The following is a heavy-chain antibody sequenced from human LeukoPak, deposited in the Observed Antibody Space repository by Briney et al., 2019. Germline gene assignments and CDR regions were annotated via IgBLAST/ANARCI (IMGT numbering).Heavy chain of an antibody. CDR2: ISSSGSTI. CDR3: ASDCSGGSCYKRGTDY. Sequence: GGSLRLSCAASGFTFSSYGMHWVRQAPGKGLEWVSYISSSGSTIYYADSVKGRFTISRDNAKNSLYLQMNSLRAEDTAVYYCASDCSGGSCYKRGTDYWAREPWSPSPQ. D-gene: IGHD2-15*01. J-gene: IGHJ4*02. CDR1: GFTFSSYG. V-gene: IGHV3-48*04.